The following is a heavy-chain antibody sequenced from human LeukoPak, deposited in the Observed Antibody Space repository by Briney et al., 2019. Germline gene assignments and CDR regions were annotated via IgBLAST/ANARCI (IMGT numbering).Heavy chain of an antibody. V-gene: IGHV3-21*01. Sequence: GGSLRLSCAASGFTFSSYSMNWVRQAPGKGLEWVSSISSSSSYIYYADSVKGRFTISRDNAKNSLYLQMNSLRAEDTAVYYCEGGLVLCDDAFDIWGQGTMVTVSS. D-gene: IGHD2-21*01. CDR1: GFTFSSYS. CDR3: EGGLVLCDDAFDI. J-gene: IGHJ3*02. CDR2: ISSSSSYI.